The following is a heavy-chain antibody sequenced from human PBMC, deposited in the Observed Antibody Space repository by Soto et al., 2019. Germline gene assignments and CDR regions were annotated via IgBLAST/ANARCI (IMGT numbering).Heavy chain of an antibody. J-gene: IGHJ6*02. D-gene: IGHD5-18*01. Sequence: PGGSLRLSCAASGFTFSSYGMHWVRQAPGKGLEWVAVISYDGSNKYYADSVKGRFTISRDNSKNTLYLQMNSLRAEDTAVYYCAKDITDTAAMGGLHYYYYYGMDVWGQGXTVTVYS. V-gene: IGHV3-30*18. CDR3: AKDITDTAAMGGLHYYYYYGMDV. CDR1: GFTFSSYG. CDR2: ISYDGSNK.